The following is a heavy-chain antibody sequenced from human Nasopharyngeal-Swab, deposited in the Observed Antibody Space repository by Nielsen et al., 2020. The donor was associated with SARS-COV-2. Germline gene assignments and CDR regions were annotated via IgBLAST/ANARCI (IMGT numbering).Heavy chain of an antibody. CDR2: IGDDGTGI. D-gene: IGHD1-14*01. J-gene: IGHJ6*02. Sequence: GGSLRLSCAASGFTFSTYAMNWVRQAPGKGLEWVSVIGDDGTGINYANSVKGRFTISRDNSKNTLYLQMNSLRAEDTAVYYCARDTGSQMDVWGQGTTVTVSS. V-gene: IGHV3-23*01. CDR3: ARDTGSQMDV. CDR1: GFTFSTYA.